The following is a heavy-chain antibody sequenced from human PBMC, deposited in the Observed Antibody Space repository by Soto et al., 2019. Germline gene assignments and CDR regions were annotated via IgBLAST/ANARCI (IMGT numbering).Heavy chain of an antibody. Sequence: GGSLRLSCAASGFTFSDYYMSWIRQAPGKGLEWVSYISSSGSTIYYADSVKGRFTISGDNAKNSLYLQMNSLRAEDTAVYYCARGALDSSGWYYFDYWGQGTLVTVSS. J-gene: IGHJ4*02. CDR1: GFTFSDYY. D-gene: IGHD6-19*01. V-gene: IGHV3-11*01. CDR2: ISSSGSTI. CDR3: ARGALDSSGWYYFDY.